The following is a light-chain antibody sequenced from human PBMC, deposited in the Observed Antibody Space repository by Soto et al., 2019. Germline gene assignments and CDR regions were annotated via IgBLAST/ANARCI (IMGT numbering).Light chain of an antibody. CDR1: QSVGSY. CDR2: DES. CDR3: QQRSNWPEFT. Sequence: EIVLTQSPATLSLSPGEGAPFSSWASQSVGSYLAWYKQKPGQAPRLLIYDESNRATGIPARFSGSGSGTDFTLTISSLEPEDFAVYYCQQRSNWPEFTFGPGTKVDIK. J-gene: IGKJ3*01. V-gene: IGKV3-11*01.